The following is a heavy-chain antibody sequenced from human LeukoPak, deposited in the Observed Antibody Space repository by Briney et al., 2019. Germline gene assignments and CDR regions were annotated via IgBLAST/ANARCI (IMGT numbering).Heavy chain of an antibody. Sequence: PSETLSLTCTVSGGSISSGGYYWSWIRQHPGKGLEWIGYIYYSGSTYYNPSLKSRVTISVDTSKNQFSLKLSSVTAADTAVYYCASLIVVPALYYMDVWGKGTTVTVSS. CDR1: GGSISSGGYY. J-gene: IGHJ6*03. D-gene: IGHD2-2*01. CDR3: ASLIVVPALYYMDV. CDR2: IYYSGST. V-gene: IGHV4-31*03.